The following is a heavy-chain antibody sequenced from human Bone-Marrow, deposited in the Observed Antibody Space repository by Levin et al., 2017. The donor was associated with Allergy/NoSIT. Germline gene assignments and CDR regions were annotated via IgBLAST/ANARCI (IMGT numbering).Heavy chain of an antibody. CDR3: ARAWDYGGNSLDS. CDR1: GFTFSSYA. Sequence: GGSLRLSCAASGFTFSSYAMHWVRQAPGRGLEWVAVIWYDGNRKYYADSVRGRFTISRDNSNNMVFLQMNSLRVDDTAVYFCARAWDYGGNSLDSLGQGNLVTVSS. V-gene: IGHV3-33*01. D-gene: IGHD4-23*01. CDR2: IWYDGNRK. J-gene: IGHJ4*02.